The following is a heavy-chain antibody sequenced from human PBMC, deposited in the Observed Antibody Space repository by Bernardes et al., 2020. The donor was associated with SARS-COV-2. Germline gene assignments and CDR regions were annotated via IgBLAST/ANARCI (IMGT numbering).Heavy chain of an antibody. Sequence: GWSLRLSCAASGFTFSNAWMNWVRQAPGKGLEWVGRIKSKTDGGTTDYAAPVKGRFTISRDDSKNTLYLQMNSLKTEDTAVYYCTRPIATGYYYYYGMDVWGQGTTVTVSS. D-gene: IGHD3-9*01. CDR3: TRPIATGYYYYYGMDV. J-gene: IGHJ6*02. CDR1: GFTFSNAW. CDR2: IKSKTDGGTT. V-gene: IGHV3-15*07.